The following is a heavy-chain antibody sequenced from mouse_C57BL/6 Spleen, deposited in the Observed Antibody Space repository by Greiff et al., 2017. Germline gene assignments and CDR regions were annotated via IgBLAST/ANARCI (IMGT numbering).Heavy chain of an antibody. CDR3: ARERSTDWYFDV. CDR1: GYSITSGYD. V-gene: IGHV3-1*01. CDR2: ISYSGSP. J-gene: IGHJ1*03. Sequence: EVQLQQSGPGMVKPSQSLSLTCTVTGYSITSGYDWHWIRHFPGNKLEWMGYISYSGSPNYNPSLKSRISITHDTSKNHFFLKLNSVTTEDTATXYCARERSTDWYFDVWGTGTTVTVSS.